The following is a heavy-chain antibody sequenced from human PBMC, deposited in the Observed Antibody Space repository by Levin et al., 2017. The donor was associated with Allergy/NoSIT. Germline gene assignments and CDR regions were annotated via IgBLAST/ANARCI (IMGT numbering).Heavy chain of an antibody. CDR1: GFTVSSYY. Sequence: LSLTCAASGFTVSSYYMSWVRQAPGKGLEWVSVIYSGGDTYYADSLRGRFTISRDNSKNTLYLQMNSLRAEDTAVYYCARSGRYCTNGVCYNMFDIWGQGTMVSVSS. V-gene: IGHV3-53*01. D-gene: IGHD2-8*01. J-gene: IGHJ3*02. CDR3: ARSGRYCTNGVCYNMFDI. CDR2: IYSGGDT.